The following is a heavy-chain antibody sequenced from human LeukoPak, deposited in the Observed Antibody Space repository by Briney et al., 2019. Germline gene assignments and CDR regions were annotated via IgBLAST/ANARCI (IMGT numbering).Heavy chain of an antibody. D-gene: IGHD6-19*01. CDR1: GFTFSSYA. Sequence: GGSLRLSCAASGFTFSSYAMHWVRQAPGKGLEWVAVIWYEGSNKYYADSVKGRFTISRDNSKNMLYLQMNSLRAEDTAVYYCARVSNSYSSGWFFYYFDYWGQGTLVTVSS. V-gene: IGHV3-33*08. CDR2: IWYEGSNK. CDR3: ARVSNSYSSGWFFYYFDY. J-gene: IGHJ4*02.